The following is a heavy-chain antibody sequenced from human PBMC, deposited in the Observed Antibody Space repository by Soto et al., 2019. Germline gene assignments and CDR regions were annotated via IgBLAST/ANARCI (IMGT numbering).Heavy chain of an antibody. J-gene: IGHJ4*02. D-gene: IGHD3-10*01. CDR2: IADSETT. V-gene: IGHV4-59*01. CDR3: ARVDYYGAGTYLFDY. CDR1: GASMGRYY. Sequence: PSETLSLTCTVSGASMGRYYWSWIRQSPGKGLEYIGYIADSETTNYSPSLRSRVTISLEASKSQFSLKLSSVTAADTAVYYCARVDYYGAGTYLFDYWGPGTSVTVSS.